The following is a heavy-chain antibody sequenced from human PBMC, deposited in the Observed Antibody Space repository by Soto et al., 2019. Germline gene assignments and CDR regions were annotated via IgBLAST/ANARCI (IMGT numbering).Heavy chain of an antibody. Sequence: SETLSLTCAVYGGSFSGYYWSWIRQPPGKGLEWIGDINHSGSTNYNPSLKSRVTISVDTSKNQFSLKLSSVTAADTAVYYCARGKMYSSSWYMLSSYFDYWGQGTLFTVSS. CDR1: GGSFSGYY. D-gene: IGHD6-13*01. J-gene: IGHJ4*02. CDR3: ARGKMYSSSWYMLSSYFDY. V-gene: IGHV4-34*01. CDR2: INHSGST.